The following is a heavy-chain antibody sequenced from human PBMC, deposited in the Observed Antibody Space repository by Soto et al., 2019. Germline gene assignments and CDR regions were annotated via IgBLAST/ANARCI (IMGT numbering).Heavy chain of an antibody. CDR2: MNPSSGNT. CDR3: ALSYSSSSPAFDY. J-gene: IGHJ4*02. V-gene: IGHV1-8*02. Sequence: ASVKVSCKTSGYTFTTYYIHWVRQAPGQGLEWMGRMNPSSGNTGYAQKFQGRVTMTRNTSISTAYMELSSLRSEDTAVYYCALSYSSSSPAFDYWGQGTLVTVSS. D-gene: IGHD6-6*01. CDR1: GYTFTTYY.